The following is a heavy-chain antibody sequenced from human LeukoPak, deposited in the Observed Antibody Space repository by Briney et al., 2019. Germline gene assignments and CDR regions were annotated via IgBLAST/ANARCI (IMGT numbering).Heavy chain of an antibody. CDR3: ARELAAMVSGIYYLDY. CDR1: GGTFSSYA. CDR2: IIPIFGTA. D-gene: IGHD5-18*01. V-gene: IGHV1-69*13. Sequence: SVKVSCKASGGTFSSYAISWVRQAPGQGLEWMGGIIPIFGTANYAQKFQGRVTITADESTSTAYMELSSLRSEDTAVYYCARELAAMVSGIYYLDYWGQGTLVTVSS. J-gene: IGHJ4*02.